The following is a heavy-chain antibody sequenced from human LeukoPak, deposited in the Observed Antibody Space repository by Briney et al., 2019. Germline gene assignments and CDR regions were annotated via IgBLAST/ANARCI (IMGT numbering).Heavy chain of an antibody. J-gene: IGHJ4*02. CDR2: MSAGGGTI. Sequence: PGGSLRLSCAASGFTFSSYAMSWVRQAPGKGLEWVSSMSAGGGTIYYADSVKGRFAISRDNSKNTLFLQMSSLRTEDTALYYCAKVQQLVTIYYFDFWGQGSLVTVSS. D-gene: IGHD3-3*01. CDR1: GFTFSSYA. CDR3: AKVQQLVTIYYFDF. V-gene: IGHV3-23*01.